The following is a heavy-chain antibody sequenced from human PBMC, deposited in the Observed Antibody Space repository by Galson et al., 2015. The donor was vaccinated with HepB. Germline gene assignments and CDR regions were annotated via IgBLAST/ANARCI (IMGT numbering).Heavy chain of an antibody. D-gene: IGHD3-22*01. CDR1: GFTFSSYA. Sequence: SLRLSCAASGFTFSSYAMHWVRQAPGKGLEWVAVISYDGSNKYYADSVKGRFTISRDNSKNTLYLQMNSLGAEDTAVYYCANPLVVNDAFDIWGQGTMVTVSS. CDR2: ISYDGSNK. J-gene: IGHJ3*02. V-gene: IGHV3-30*04. CDR3: ANPLVVNDAFDI.